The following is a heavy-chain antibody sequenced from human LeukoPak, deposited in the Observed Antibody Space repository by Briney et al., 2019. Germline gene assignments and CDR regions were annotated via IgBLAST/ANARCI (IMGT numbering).Heavy chain of an antibody. CDR1: GFTFSSYS. CDR2: ISSSSSYI. V-gene: IGHV3-21*01. CDR3: WGGQTKVNSLNPPQLHFGMDV. D-gene: IGHD1-7*01. J-gene: IGHJ6*01. Sequence: GGSLRLSCAASGFTFSSYSMNWVRQAPGKGLEWVSSISSSSSYIYYADSVKGRFTISRDNAKNSLYLQMNSLRAEATAAYYCWGGQTKVNSLNPPQLHFGMDVWGKGTTVTVSS.